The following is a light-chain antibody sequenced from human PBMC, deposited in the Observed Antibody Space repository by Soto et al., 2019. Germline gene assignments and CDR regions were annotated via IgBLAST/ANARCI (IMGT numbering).Light chain of an antibody. CDR1: SSDVGGYEY. J-gene: IGLJ2*01. CDR3: SSYTSSRSVV. Sequence: QSALTQPASVSGSPGQSITISCTGTSSDVGGYEYVSWYQQHPDPGKAPKLMIYDVNNRPSGVSNRFSGSKSGNTASLTISGLQAEDEAVYYCSSYTSSRSVVFGGGTQLTVL. V-gene: IGLV2-14*01. CDR2: DVN.